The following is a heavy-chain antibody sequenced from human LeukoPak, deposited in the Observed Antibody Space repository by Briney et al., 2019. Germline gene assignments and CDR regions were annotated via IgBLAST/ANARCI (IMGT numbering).Heavy chain of an antibody. Sequence: ASVKVSCKASGYTFTGYYMHWVRQAPGQGLEWMGWINPNSGGTNYAQKLQGRVTMTTDTSTTTAYMELRSLRSDDTAVYYCARDDGRIDSDRSLPDYWGQGTLVTVSS. CDR1: GYTFTGYY. CDR2: INPNSGGT. J-gene: IGHJ4*02. CDR3: ARDDGRIDSDRSLPDY. V-gene: IGHV1-2*02. D-gene: IGHD1-14*01.